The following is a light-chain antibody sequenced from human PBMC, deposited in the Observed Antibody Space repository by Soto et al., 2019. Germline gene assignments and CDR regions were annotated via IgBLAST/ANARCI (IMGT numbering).Light chain of an antibody. J-gene: IGKJ1*01. V-gene: IGKV3-20*01. CDR2: GAS. CDR3: QQYVSSPWA. Sequence: EIVLAQSPGTLSLSPGESATLSCRASQSVSSSFLAWYQQKAGQAPRLLIYGASRRATSIPDRFSGSGSGTDFTLTISRLEPEDFAVYYCQQYVSSPWAFGQGTKVEI. CDR1: QSVSSSF.